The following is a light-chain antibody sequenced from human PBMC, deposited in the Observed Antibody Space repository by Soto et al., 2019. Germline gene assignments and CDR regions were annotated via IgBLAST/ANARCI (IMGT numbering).Light chain of an antibody. J-gene: IGLJ1*01. CDR1: SSDVENYKL. V-gene: IGLV2-23*02. CDR2: EVT. Sequence: QSALNQPASVSGSPGQSVTISCTATSSDVENYKLVSWYQQHPGKAPKLIIYEVTKRPSGVSNRFSGSKCANTASLTISGLQPEDEADYYCCSSVGSYVFGTGTKLTVL. CDR3: CSSVGSYV.